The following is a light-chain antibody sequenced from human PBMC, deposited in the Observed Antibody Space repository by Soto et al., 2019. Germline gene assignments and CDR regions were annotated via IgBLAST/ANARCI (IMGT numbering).Light chain of an antibody. CDR3: QQLKSYPIT. J-gene: IGKJ5*01. CDR2: AAS. CDR1: QNIKTY. Sequence: DIQMTQSPSSLSASVGDSVTITCRASQNIKTYLNWYQQKPGKAPNLLIYAASSLHSGVPSRFSGSGSGTEFTLTISSLQPEDFATYYCQQLKSYPITFGQGTRLEIK. V-gene: IGKV1-17*01.